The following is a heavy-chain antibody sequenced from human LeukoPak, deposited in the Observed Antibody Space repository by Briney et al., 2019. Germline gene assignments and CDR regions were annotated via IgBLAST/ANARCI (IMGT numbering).Heavy chain of an antibody. Sequence: GESLKISCKGSGYSFTSYWIGWVRQMPGKGLKWMGIIYPGDSDTRYSPSFQGQVTISADKSISTAYLQWSSLKASDTAMYYCARHNTGYCSSTSCPYYYYYGMDVWGKGTTVTVSS. V-gene: IGHV5-51*01. CDR2: IYPGDSDT. D-gene: IGHD2-2*01. J-gene: IGHJ6*04. CDR1: GYSFTSYW. CDR3: ARHNTGYCSSTSCPYYYYYGMDV.